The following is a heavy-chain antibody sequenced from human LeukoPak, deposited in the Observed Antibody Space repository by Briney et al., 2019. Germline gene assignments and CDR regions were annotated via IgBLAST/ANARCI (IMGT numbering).Heavy chain of an antibody. Sequence: MTGGSLRLSCTVSGFTVTSNSMSWVRQAPGKGLEWVSSISSSSSYISYADSVKGRFTISRDNAKNSLYLQMNSLRAEDTAVYYCARRAGAYSHPYDYWGQGTLVTVSS. CDR1: GFTVTSNS. J-gene: IGHJ4*02. CDR3: ARRAGAYSHPYDY. D-gene: IGHD4/OR15-4a*01. CDR2: ISSSSSYI. V-gene: IGHV3-21*01.